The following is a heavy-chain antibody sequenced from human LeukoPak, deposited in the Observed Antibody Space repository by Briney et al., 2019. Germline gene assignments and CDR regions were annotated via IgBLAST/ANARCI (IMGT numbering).Heavy chain of an antibody. CDR1: GGSISSGGYY. V-gene: IGHV4-31*03. CDR2: IYYSGST. D-gene: IGHD3-22*01. CDR3: AIWGYYDSSGPLYFDY. Sequence: SQTLSLTCTVSGGSISSGGYYWSWIRQHPGKGLEWIGYIYYSGSTYYNPSLKNRVTISVDTSKNQFSLKLSSVTAADTAVYYCAIWGYYDSSGPLYFDYWGQGTLVTVSS. J-gene: IGHJ4*02.